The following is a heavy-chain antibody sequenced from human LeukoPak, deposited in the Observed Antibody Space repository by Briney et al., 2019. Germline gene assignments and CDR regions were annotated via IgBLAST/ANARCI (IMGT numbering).Heavy chain of an antibody. D-gene: IGHD2-2*02. J-gene: IGHJ5*02. CDR2: IYYSGST. Sequence: SETPSLTCTVSGGSISSGGYYWSWIRQHPGKGLEWIGYIYYSGSTYSNPSLKSRVTISVDTSKNQFSLNLSSVTAADTAVYYCARYRSSTNCYKGGFDPWGQGTLVTVSS. V-gene: IGHV4-31*03. CDR1: GGSISSGGYY. CDR3: ARYRSSTNCYKGGFDP.